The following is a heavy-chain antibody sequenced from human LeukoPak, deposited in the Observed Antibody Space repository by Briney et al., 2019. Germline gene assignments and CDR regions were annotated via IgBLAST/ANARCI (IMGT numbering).Heavy chain of an antibody. Sequence: SQTLSLTCAISGDSPSSNSATWNWIRQSPSRGLEWLGRTYYRSKWDSDYAVSVKGRIIVNADTSKNQFSLQVNSVTPEDTAVYYCARGLRAAAGKAFDYWGQGTLVTVSS. CDR3: ARGLRAAAGKAFDY. CDR1: GDSPSSNSAT. D-gene: IGHD6-13*01. J-gene: IGHJ4*02. CDR2: TYYRSKWDS. V-gene: IGHV6-1*01.